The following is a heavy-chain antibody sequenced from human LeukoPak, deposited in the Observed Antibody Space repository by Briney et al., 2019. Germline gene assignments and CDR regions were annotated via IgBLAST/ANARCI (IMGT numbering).Heavy chain of an antibody. CDR2: INPNSGGT. V-gene: IGHV1-2*04. CDR3: ARGLFRYFDWVKDPDWYFDL. D-gene: IGHD3-9*01. Sequence: ASVKVSCKASGYTFTGYYMHWVRQAPGQGLEWMGWINPNSGGTNYAQKFQGWVTMTRDTSISTAYMELSRLRSEDTAVYYCARGLFRYFDWVKDPDWYFDLWGRGTLVTVSS. CDR1: GYTFTGYY. J-gene: IGHJ2*01.